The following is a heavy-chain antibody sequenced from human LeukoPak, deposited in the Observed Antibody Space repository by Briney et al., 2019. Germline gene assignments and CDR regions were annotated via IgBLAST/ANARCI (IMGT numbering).Heavy chain of an antibody. V-gene: IGHV3-30-3*01. J-gene: IGHJ4*02. Sequence: PGRSLRLSCAASGFTFSSYAMHWVRQAPGKGLEWVAVISYDGSNKYYADSVKGRFTISRDNSKNTLYLQINSLRAEDTAVYYCARVNHYDILTGYSYYFDYWGQGTLVTVSS. CDR2: ISYDGSNK. CDR1: GFTFSSYA. D-gene: IGHD3-9*01. CDR3: ARVNHYDILTGYSYYFDY.